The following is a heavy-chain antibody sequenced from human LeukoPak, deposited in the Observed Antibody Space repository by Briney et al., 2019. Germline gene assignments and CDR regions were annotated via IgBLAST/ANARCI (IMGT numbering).Heavy chain of an antibody. D-gene: IGHD6-13*01. J-gene: IGHJ4*02. Sequence: ASVKVSCKASGYTFTGYYMHWVRQAPGQGLEWTGWINPNSGGTNYAQKFQGRVTMTRDTSISTAYMELSRLRSDDTAVYYCARFHSSSWIYDYWGQGTLVTVSS. CDR3: ARFHSSSWIYDY. CDR1: GYTFTGYY. V-gene: IGHV1-2*02. CDR2: INPNSGGT.